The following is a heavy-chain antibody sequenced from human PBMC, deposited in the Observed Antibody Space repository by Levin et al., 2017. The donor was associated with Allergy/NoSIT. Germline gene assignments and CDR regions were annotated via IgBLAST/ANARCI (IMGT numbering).Heavy chain of an antibody. V-gene: IGHV3-23*01. D-gene: IGHD5/OR15-5a*01. CDR1: GITFSNYA. CDR3: ARPTSALVSRGPLDY. CDR2: ISGGGDSA. Sequence: GGSLRLSCAASGITFSNYAMSWVRQVPGKGLEWVSSISGGGDSAYSADPGKGRFTISRDNSKSPLYLQLTSLKADDPAIYFCARPTSALVSRGPLDYWGQGTPVTVSS. J-gene: IGHJ4*02.